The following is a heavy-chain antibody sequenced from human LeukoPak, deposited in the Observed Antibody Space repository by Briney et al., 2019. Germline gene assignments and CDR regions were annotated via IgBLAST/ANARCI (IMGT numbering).Heavy chain of an antibody. CDR3: AGAQFLDLNLDY. CDR1: GGSISSYY. CDR2: IYYSGST. J-gene: IGHJ4*02. D-gene: IGHD3/OR15-3a*01. V-gene: IGHV4-59*01. Sequence: SETLSLTCTVSGGSISSYYWSWIRQPPGKGLEWIGYIYYSGSTNYNPSLKSRVTISVDTSKNQFSLKLSSVTAADTAVYYCAGAQFLDLNLDYWGQGTLVTVSS.